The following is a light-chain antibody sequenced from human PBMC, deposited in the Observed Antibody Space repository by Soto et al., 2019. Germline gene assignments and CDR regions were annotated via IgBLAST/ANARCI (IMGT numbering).Light chain of an antibody. CDR2: KAS. CDR1: QSISSW. J-gene: IGKJ1*01. V-gene: IGKV1-5*03. CDR3: QQYNSYTWT. Sequence: DIQMTQSPSTLSASVGDRVTITCRASQSISSWLAWYQQKPGKAPKLLIYKASSLESGVPSRFSGSGSGTDFTLTISSLQPDDFATYYYQQYNSYTWTFGQGTKVEIK.